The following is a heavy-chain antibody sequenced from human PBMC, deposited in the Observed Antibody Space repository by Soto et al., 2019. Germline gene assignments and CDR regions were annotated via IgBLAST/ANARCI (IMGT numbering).Heavy chain of an antibody. V-gene: IGHV1-2*02. CDR2: INPNSGGT. CDR3: ARDLVAVAGLGFDY. D-gene: IGHD6-19*01. CDR1: GYTFTGYY. J-gene: IGHJ4*02. Sequence: QVQLVQSGAEVKKPGASVKVSCKASGYTFTGYYMHWVRQAPGQGLEWMGWINPNSGGTKYAQKFQGRVTMTRDTSISTGYMELSRLRSDDTAVYYCARDLVAVAGLGFDYWGQETLVTVSS.